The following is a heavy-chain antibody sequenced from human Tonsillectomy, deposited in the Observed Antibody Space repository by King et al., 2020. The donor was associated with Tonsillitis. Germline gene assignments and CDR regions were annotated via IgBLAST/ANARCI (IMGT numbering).Heavy chain of an antibody. D-gene: IGHD6-6*01. V-gene: IGHV3-48*03. CDR2: IGTSGSPI. Sequence: VQLVESGGGLVQPGGSLRLSCAASGFTFSSYEMNWVRQAPGKGLEWITYIGTSGSPIYYADSVKGRFTISRDNAKNSLFLQMNSLRAEDTAVYYCARGSAARNYYGMDVWGQGTTVTVSS. J-gene: IGHJ6*02. CDR3: ARGSAARNYYGMDV. CDR1: GFTFSSYE.